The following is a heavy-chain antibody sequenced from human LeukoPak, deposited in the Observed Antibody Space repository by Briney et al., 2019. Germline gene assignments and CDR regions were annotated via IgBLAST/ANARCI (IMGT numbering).Heavy chain of an antibody. D-gene: IGHD5-12*01. CDR2: IYYSGST. J-gene: IGHJ3*02. V-gene: IGHV4-39*07. Sequence: SETLSLTCTVSGGSISSTSYYWGWIRQPPGKGLEWIGSIYYSGSTYYNPSLKSRVTISVGTSKNQFSLKLSSVTAADTAVYYCARDMFGYSGYDSFGPPTLYDAFDIWGQGTMVTVSS. CDR3: ARDMFGYSGYDSFGPPTLYDAFDI. CDR1: GGSISSTSYY.